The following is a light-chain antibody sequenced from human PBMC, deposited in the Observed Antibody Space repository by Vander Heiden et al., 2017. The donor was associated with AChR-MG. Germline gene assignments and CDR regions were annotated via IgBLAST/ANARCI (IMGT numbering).Light chain of an antibody. CDR1: QSVLYSSNNKNY. V-gene: IGKV4-1*01. CDR3: QQYYSTPPT. Sequence: DIVMTQSPDSLAVSLGEGATITCKSSQSVLYSSNNKNYLAWYQQKPGQPPKLLIYWASTRKSGVPDRFSGSGSGTDFTLTISSLQAEDVAVYYCQQYYSTPPTFGQGTRLEIK. J-gene: IGKJ5*01. CDR2: WAS.